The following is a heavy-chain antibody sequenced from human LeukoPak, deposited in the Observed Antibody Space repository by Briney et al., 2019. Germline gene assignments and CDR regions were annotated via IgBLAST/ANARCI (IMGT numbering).Heavy chain of an antibody. J-gene: IGHJ4*02. CDR2: IYHSGST. Sequence: KPSETLSLTCTVSGGSISSGDYYWSWIRQPPGKVLEWIAYIYHSGSTYYDPSLKSRVIISVDTSQNQFSLKLSSVTAADTAVYYCARGPGGYFDYWGQGTLVTVSS. CDR1: GGSISSGDYY. V-gene: IGHV4-30-4*01. D-gene: IGHD3-10*01. CDR3: ARGPGGYFDY.